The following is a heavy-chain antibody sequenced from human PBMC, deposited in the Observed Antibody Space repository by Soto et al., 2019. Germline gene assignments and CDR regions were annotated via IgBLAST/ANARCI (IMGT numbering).Heavy chain of an antibody. CDR2: IYPNSGAT. CDR1: GYTFTAYY. Sequence: QVQLVQSGAEVKKPGASVKFSCKASGYTFTAYYMHWVRQAPGQGLEWMGWIYPNSGATNYAQKFQGRVTMTTDTSIRTVYMELSRLRSDDTAVYYCARDSHYDILTGYSRNACDMWGQGTMITVSS. CDR3: ARDSHYDILTGYSRNACDM. D-gene: IGHD3-9*01. J-gene: IGHJ3*02. V-gene: IGHV1-2*02.